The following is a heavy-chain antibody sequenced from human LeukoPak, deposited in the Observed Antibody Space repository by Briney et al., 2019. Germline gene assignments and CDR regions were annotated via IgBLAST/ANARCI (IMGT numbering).Heavy chain of an antibody. V-gene: IGHV1-2*02. CDR2: INPNSGGT. J-gene: IGHJ5*02. D-gene: IGHD3-22*01. CDR1: GYTFTCYY. CDR3: ARAMIVGVNCSAP. Sequence: ASVKVSCKASGYTFTCYYMHWVRQAPGQGLEWMGWINPNSGGTNYAQKFQGRVTMTRDTSISTAYMELSRLRSDDTAVYYCARAMIVGVNCSAPWAQGPRVPVP.